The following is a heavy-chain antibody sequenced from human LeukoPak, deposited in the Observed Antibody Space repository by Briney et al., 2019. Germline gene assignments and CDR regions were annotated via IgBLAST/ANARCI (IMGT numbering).Heavy chain of an antibody. Sequence: GASVKVSCKASGGTFSSYAISWVRQAPGQGLEWMGGIIPIFGTANYAQKFQGRVTITADESTSTAYMELSSLRSEDTAVYYCARSTRPHCSSTSCSYYYYYYYMDVWGKGTTVTVSS. CDR2: IIPIFGTA. D-gene: IGHD2-2*01. J-gene: IGHJ6*03. CDR3: ARSTRPHCSSTSCSYYYYYYYMDV. CDR1: GGTFSSYA. V-gene: IGHV1-69*13.